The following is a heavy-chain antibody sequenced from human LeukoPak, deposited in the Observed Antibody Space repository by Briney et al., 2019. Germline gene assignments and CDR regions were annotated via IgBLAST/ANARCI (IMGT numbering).Heavy chain of an antibody. Sequence: PGGSLSLSCAASGFTFSTYAMSWVRQAPGKGLEWVSLISGSGGSTYYADSVKGRFTISRDNSKNTLYLQMNSLRAEDTAVYYCAKPTRGSGSFLIDFWGQGTLVTVSS. CDR2: ISGSGGST. V-gene: IGHV3-23*01. D-gene: IGHD1-26*01. CDR1: GFTFSTYA. CDR3: AKPTRGSGSFLIDF. J-gene: IGHJ4*02.